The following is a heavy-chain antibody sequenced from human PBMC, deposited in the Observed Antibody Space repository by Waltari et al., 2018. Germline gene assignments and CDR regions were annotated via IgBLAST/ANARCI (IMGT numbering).Heavy chain of an antibody. CDR3: ARDYCDRTNCHGMDV. V-gene: IGHV3-30*04. Sequence: QVQLVESGGGVVEPGRSLSRPLQASEFTYSSYAMHWVRQAPGKGLEWLAVISYNARNIYYVDSVKGRFTISRDNSKKTLYLQMNSLRAEDTAVYYCARDYCDRTNCHGMDVWGQGTTVTVSS. D-gene: IGHD3-22*01. CDR1: EFTYSSYA. CDR2: ISYNARNI. J-gene: IGHJ6*02.